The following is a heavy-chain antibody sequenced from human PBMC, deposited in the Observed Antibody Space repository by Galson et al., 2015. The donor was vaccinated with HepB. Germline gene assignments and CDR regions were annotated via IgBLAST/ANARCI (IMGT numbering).Heavy chain of an antibody. CDR3: ARVRTGLRGAFDI. Sequence: QSGAEVKKPGASVKVSCKASGHTFTSYGFSWVRQAPGQGLEWMGWISPYNGNTYYAQGLQGRVTMTTDTSTITAYMEVRSLRPDDTAVYYCARVRTGLRGAFDIWGQGTLVTVSS. J-gene: IGHJ3*02. D-gene: IGHD1-14*01. CDR2: ISPYNGNT. V-gene: IGHV1-18*01. CDR1: GHTFTSYG.